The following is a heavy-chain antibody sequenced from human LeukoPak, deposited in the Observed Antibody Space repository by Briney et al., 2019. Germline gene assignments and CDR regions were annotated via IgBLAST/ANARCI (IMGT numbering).Heavy chain of an antibody. CDR2: INPSGGST. D-gene: IGHD4-23*01. V-gene: IGHV1-46*01. CDR3: ARDPGTTVVTPAYWYFDL. CDR1: GYTFTSYY. J-gene: IGHJ2*01. Sequence: ASVKVSCKASGYTFTSYYMHWVRQAPGQGLEWMGIINPSGGSTSYAQKFQGRVTMTRDTSTSTVYMELSSLRSEDTAVYYCARDPGTTVVTPAYWYFDLWGRGTLVTVSS.